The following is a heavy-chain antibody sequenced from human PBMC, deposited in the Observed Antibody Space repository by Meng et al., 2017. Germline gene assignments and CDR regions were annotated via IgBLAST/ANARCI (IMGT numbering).Heavy chain of an antibody. V-gene: IGHV3-74*01. D-gene: IGHD1-1*01. Sequence: GQLVGAGGGVVQPGVSLRLSCEASGFTFNNYWMHGVRQVPGKGLGWVSRISGDGSITNYADSVKGRFTISRDNAKNTLYLQMNSLRPEDTAVYYCLDEAPRSDYWGQGSLVTVSS. J-gene: IGHJ4*02. CDR1: GFTFNNYW. CDR3: LDEAPRSDY. CDR2: ISGDGSIT.